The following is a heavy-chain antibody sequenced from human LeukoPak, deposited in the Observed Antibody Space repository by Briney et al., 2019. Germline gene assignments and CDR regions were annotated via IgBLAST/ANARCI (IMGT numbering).Heavy chain of an antibody. CDR1: GFTFSNYG. V-gene: IGHV3-23*01. Sequence: GESLRLSCAASGFTFSNYGMSRVRQAPGKGLEWVSVIRGSGGGTYYADSVKGRFTISRDNSKNTVYLQMNSLRAEDTAVYYCVKARMPHCGTDCLESWGQGTLVTVSS. D-gene: IGHD2-21*02. CDR3: VKARMPHCGTDCLES. CDR2: IRGSGGGT. J-gene: IGHJ4*02.